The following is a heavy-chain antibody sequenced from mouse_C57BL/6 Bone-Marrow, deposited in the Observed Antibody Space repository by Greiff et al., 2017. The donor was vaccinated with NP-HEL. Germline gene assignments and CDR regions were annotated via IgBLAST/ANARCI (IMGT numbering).Heavy chain of an antibody. CDR2: IHPNSGST. V-gene: IGHV1-64*01. Sequence: QVQLQQPGAALVKPGASVKLSCKASGYTFTSYWMHWVKPRPGQGLAWIGMIHPNSGSTNYNETFKSKATLTVDKSSSTAYMQLSSLTSEDSAVYYCANYYGSSYGAMDYWGQGTSGTVSS. CDR1: GYTFTSYW. CDR3: ANYYGSSYGAMDY. D-gene: IGHD1-1*01. J-gene: IGHJ4*01.